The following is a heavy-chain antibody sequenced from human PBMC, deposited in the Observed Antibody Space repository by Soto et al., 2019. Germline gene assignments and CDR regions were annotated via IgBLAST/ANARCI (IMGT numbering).Heavy chain of an antibody. V-gene: IGHV2-5*02. CDR3: ARLRRYNWNYFGGNWFDP. J-gene: IGHJ5*02. Sequence: SGPTLVNPTQTLTLTCTFSGFSLSTSGVGVGWIRQPPGKALEWLALIYWDDDKRYSPSLKSRLTITKDTSKNQVVLTMTNMDPVDTATYYCARLRRYNWNYFGGNWFDPWGQGTLVTVSS. CDR2: IYWDDDK. CDR1: GFSLSTSGVG. D-gene: IGHD1-7*01.